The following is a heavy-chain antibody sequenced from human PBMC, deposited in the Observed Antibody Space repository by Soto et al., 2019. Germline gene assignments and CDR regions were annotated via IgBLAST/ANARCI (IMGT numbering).Heavy chain of an antibody. CDR2: IHYSGSI. Sequence: QVQLQESGPGLVRPSQTLSLTCTVSGGSISTDHYHWTWIRQAPGKVLEWIGYIHYSGSIQFNPSLRSRVSMSVDTSKNLFSLRLSSVTAADTAVYFCAREDDGGDRDYYGLDVWGQGTTVSVSS. V-gene: IGHV4-30-4*01. CDR1: GGSISTDHYH. CDR3: AREDDGGDRDYYGLDV. D-gene: IGHD2-21*02. J-gene: IGHJ6*02.